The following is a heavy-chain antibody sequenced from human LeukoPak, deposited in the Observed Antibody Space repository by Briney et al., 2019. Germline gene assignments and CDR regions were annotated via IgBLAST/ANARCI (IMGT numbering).Heavy chain of an antibody. CDR1: GFTFSSYS. CDR3: ARGLDIVVVVAAPPDYYFDY. Sequence: GGSLRLSCAASGFTFSSYSMNWVRQAPGKGLEWVSSISSSSSYIYYADSVKGRFTISRDNSKNTLYLQMNSLRAEDTAVYYCARGLDIVVVVAAPPDYYFDYWGQGTLVTVSS. CDR2: ISSSSSYI. V-gene: IGHV3-21*01. D-gene: IGHD2-15*01. J-gene: IGHJ4*02.